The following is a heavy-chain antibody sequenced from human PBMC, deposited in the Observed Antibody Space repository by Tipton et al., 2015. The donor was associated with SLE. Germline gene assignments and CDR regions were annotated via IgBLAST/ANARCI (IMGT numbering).Heavy chain of an antibody. V-gene: IGHV3-23*01. D-gene: IGHD3-10*01. CDR3: ARIHYYGSGSRDY. CDR1: GFTFSSFL. CDR2: ISGSGGNT. J-gene: IGHJ4*02. Sequence: SLRLSCAASGFTFSSFLMNWVRQAPGKGLEWVSVISGSGGNTYYRDSVKGRFTVSRDNSKNTLYLQMNSLRAEDTAVYYCARIHYYGSGSRDYWGQGTLVTVSS.